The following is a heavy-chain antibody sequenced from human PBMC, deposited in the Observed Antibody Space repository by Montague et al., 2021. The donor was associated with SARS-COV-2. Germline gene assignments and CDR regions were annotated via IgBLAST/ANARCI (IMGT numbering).Heavy chain of an antibody. J-gene: IGHJ6*02. CDR3: ARVRGGIDV. CDR1: GGSISYGGYF. V-gene: IGHV4-31*03. CDR2: IYKSDTT. D-gene: IGHD3-16*01. Sequence: TLSLTCTVSGGSISYGGYFWNWIRQHPGKGLEWIGYIYKSDTTXYXPSLKRRVSLSVDTSKNQFSLNLRSATAADTALYYCARVRGGIDVWGQGTTVIVSS.